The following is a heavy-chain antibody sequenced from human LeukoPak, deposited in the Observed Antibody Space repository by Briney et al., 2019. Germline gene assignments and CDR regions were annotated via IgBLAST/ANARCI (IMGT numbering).Heavy chain of an antibody. CDR3: ARDRGSGSYFDY. Sequence: GGSLRLSCAASGFTFSSNYMSWVRQAPGKGLEGVSVIYSGGSTYYADSVKGRFTISRDNSKNTLYPQMNSLRAEDTAVYYCARDRGSGSYFDYWGQGTLVTVSS. CDR2: IYSGGST. CDR1: GFTFSSNY. J-gene: IGHJ4*02. V-gene: IGHV3-53*01. D-gene: IGHD3-10*01.